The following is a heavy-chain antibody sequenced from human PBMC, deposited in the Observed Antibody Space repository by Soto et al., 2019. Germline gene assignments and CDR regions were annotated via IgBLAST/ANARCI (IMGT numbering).Heavy chain of an antibody. Sequence: GGSLRLSCAASGFTFSSYAMSWVRQAPGKGLEWVSAISGSGGSTYYADSVKGRFTISRDNSKNTLYLQMNSLRAEDTAVYYYAKDAPNYYGSGSYSDYWGQGTLVTVSS. CDR3: AKDAPNYYGSGSYSDY. J-gene: IGHJ4*02. CDR1: GFTFSSYA. V-gene: IGHV3-23*01. D-gene: IGHD3-10*01. CDR2: ISGSGGST.